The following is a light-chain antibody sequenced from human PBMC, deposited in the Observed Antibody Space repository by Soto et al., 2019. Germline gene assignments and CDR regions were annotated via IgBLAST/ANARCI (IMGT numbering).Light chain of an antibody. V-gene: IGKV1-5*03. CDR1: QSISSR. J-gene: IGKJ1*01. Sequence: DIQMTQSPSTLSASVGDRVTITCRASQSISSRLAWYQQKPGKAPKLLMYKESSLESGVPSRFSGSGSGTEFTLTISSLQPDDFATYYCQQYNSYPWTFGQGTKVEI. CDR3: QQYNSYPWT. CDR2: KES.